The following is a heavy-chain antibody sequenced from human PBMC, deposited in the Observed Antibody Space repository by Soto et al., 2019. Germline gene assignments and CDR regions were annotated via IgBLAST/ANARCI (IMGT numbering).Heavy chain of an antibody. CDR2: IKQDGSEK. CDR1: GFTFNYYW. V-gene: IGHV3-7*04. Sequence: EVQLVESGGGLVQPGGSLRLSCAASGFTFNYYWMSWVRQAPGKGLEWVANIKQDGSEKYYVDSVRGRLTISRDNAKNSLYRQMNSLRAEDTAVYYCARGGSITISGLVPEFDCWGQGTLVTVSS. D-gene: IGHD3-3*01. CDR3: ARGGSITISGLVPEFDC. J-gene: IGHJ4*02.